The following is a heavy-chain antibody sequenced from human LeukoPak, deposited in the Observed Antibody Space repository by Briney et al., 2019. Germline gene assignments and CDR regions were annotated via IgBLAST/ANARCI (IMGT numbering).Heavy chain of an antibody. Sequence: PGGSLTLSCAASGFTFSNAWMSWVRQAPGKGLEWVGRIKSKTDGGTTDYAAPVKGRFTISRDDSKNTLYLQMNSLKTEDTAVYYCARPGQRDAFDIWGQGTLVTVFS. CDR1: GFTFSNAW. CDR2: IKSKTDGGTT. CDR3: ARPGQRDAFDI. D-gene: IGHD1-1*01. V-gene: IGHV3-15*01. J-gene: IGHJ3*02.